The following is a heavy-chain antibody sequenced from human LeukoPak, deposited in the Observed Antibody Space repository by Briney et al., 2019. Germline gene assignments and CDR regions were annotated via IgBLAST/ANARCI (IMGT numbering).Heavy chain of an antibody. D-gene: IGHD2-15*01. CDR1: GSTVSSYF. CDR2: ITIISSYT. Sequence: GGSLRLSCAASGSTVSSYFMSWVRQAPGKGLEWVSYITIISSYTNYADSVKGRFTISRDNAKNSVYLQMNSLRAEDTAVYYCARDGVGVVPVDYWGQGTLVTVSS. V-gene: IGHV3-11*06. J-gene: IGHJ4*02. CDR3: ARDGVGVVPVDY.